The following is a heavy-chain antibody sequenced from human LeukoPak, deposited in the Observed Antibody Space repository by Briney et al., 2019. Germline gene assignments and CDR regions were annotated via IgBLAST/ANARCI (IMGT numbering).Heavy chain of an antibody. D-gene: IGHD2-15*01. CDR2: IYPGDSDT. J-gene: IGHJ3*02. Sequence: GESLKISCKGSGYSFSTYWIAWVRQTPGKGLEWMGIIYPGDSDTRYSPSFQGQVTISADKSTSTAYLQWSSLQASDTAIYYCARDMTEGGTVFDIWGQGTRVTVSS. CDR3: ARDMTEGGTVFDI. V-gene: IGHV5-51*01. CDR1: GYSFSTYW.